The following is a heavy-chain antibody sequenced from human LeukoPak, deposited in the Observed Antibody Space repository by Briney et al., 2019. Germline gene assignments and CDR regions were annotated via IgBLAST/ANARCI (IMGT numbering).Heavy chain of an antibody. Sequence: PGGSLRLSCAASGFTFSSFGMHWVRQAPGKGLEWVAVVSYDGENKYYADSAKGRFTISRGNSKNTVHLQMNSLRPEDTAVYHCTKDQSILWFAFDYWGQGALVTVSS. D-gene: IGHD3-10*01. V-gene: IGHV3-30*18. J-gene: IGHJ4*02. CDR3: TKDQSILWFAFDY. CDR1: GFTFSSFG. CDR2: VSYDGENK.